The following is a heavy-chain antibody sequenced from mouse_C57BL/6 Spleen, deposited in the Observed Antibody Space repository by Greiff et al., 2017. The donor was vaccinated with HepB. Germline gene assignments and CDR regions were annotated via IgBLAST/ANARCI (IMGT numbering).Heavy chain of an antibody. Sequence: EVHLVESGGGLVKPGGSLKLSCAASGFTFSDYGMHWVRQAPEKGLEWVAYISSGSSTIYYADTVKGRFTISRDNAKNTLFLQMTSLRSEDTAMYYCARISGYGAMDYWGQGTSVTVSS. CDR1: GFTFSDYG. D-gene: IGHD3-2*02. V-gene: IGHV5-17*01. CDR3: ARISGYGAMDY. CDR2: ISSGSSTI. J-gene: IGHJ4*01.